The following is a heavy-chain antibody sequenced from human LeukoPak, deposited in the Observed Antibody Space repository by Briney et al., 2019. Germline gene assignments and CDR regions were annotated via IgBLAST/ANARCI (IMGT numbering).Heavy chain of an antibody. CDR3: ARSITMVRGVPDAFDI. V-gene: IGHV4-61*01. J-gene: IGHJ3*02. CDR1: GYSISSGYY. Sequence: SETLSLTCAVSGYSISSGYYWGWIRQPPGKGLEWIGYIYYSGSTNYNPSLKSRVTISVDTSKNQFSLKLSSVTAADTAVYYCARSITMVRGVPDAFDIWGQGTMVTVSS. D-gene: IGHD3-10*01. CDR2: IYYSGST.